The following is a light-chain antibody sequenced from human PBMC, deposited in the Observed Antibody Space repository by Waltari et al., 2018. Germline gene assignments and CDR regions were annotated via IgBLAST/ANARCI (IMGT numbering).Light chain of an antibody. Sequence: EIQMTHTPSSLSASAGDRVTITCRASQYINRYVNWYHQSPGKAPKPLIYGASTLQSGVPSRFTGSGSGTEFTLTINSLQPEDFGTYYCQQAYSTTWTFGQGTRVEMK. CDR1: QYINRY. J-gene: IGKJ1*01. CDR2: GAS. V-gene: IGKV1-39*01. CDR3: QQAYSTTWT.